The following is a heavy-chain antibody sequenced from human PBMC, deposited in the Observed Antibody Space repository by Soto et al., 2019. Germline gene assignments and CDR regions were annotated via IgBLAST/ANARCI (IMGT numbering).Heavy chain of an antibody. CDR2: IIPVFGTT. CDR3: ARGGGPYVWFKEF. V-gene: IGHV1-69*01. D-gene: IGHD3-16*01. Sequence: QEQLVQSGPEVKKPGSSVKVSCKDSGGLFSSFAISWVRQAPGQGLEWLGGIIPVFGTTNYAEEFQARVTITADESTNTAYMELSSLTSGDTAMYYCARGGGPYVWFKEFWGQGTLVTVSS. J-gene: IGHJ4*02. CDR1: GGLFSSFA.